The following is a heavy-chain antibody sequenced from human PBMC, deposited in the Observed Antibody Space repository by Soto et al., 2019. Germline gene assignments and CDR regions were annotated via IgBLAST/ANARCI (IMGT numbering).Heavy chain of an antibody. D-gene: IGHD2-15*01. CDR1: GGSISSGDYY. V-gene: IGHV4-30-4*01. CDR3: ATGCGGSCYSGFR. CDR2: IYYSGST. J-gene: IGHJ4*02. Sequence: QVQLQESGPGLVKPSQTLSLTCTVSGGSISSGDYYWSWIRQPPGKGLEWIGYIYYSGSTYYNPSLKGRVTISVDTSKNQFSLKLSSVTAADTAVYYCATGCGGSCYSGFRWGQGTLVTVSS.